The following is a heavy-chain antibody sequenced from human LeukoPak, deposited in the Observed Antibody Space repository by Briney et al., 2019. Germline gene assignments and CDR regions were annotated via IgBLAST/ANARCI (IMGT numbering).Heavy chain of an antibody. CDR1: GFTVSSNY. CDR3: ARVGGQQLVAYYFDY. CDR2: TYSNGRA. D-gene: IGHD6-13*01. J-gene: IGHJ4*02. Sequence: GGSLRLSCAASGFTVSSNYMSWVRQAPGKGLEWVSVTYSNGRAYYADSVKGRFTISRDNAKNSLYLQMNSLRAEDTAVYYCARVGGQQLVAYYFDYWGQGTLVTVSS. V-gene: IGHV3-53*01.